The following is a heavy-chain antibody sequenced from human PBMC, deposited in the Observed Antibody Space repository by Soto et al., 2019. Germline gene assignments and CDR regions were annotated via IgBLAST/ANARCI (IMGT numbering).Heavy chain of an antibody. CDR2: ISAYNGNT. Sequence: ASVEVSCEASGYTFTSYGMSWVRQAPGQGLEWMGWISAYNGNTNYAQKLQGRVTMTTDTSTSTAYMELRSLRSDDTAVYYCARAYGSGSPFDYWGQGTLVTVSS. CDR1: GYTFTSYG. CDR3: ARAYGSGSPFDY. V-gene: IGHV1-18*01. J-gene: IGHJ4*02. D-gene: IGHD3-10*01.